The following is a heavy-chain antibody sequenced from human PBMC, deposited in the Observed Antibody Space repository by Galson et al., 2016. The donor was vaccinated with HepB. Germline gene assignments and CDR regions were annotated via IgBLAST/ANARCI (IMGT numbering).Heavy chain of an antibody. Sequence: SLRLSCAASGLTFSSYWMHWVRQAPGKGLEWISHIKSDGRSTNYADSVKGRFIIPRDNAKNTLYLQMNSLRAEDTAVYYCARLSLVVGGTIDYWGQGTLVTVPS. CDR1: GLTFSSYW. D-gene: IGHD6-19*01. CDR3: ARLSLVVGGTIDY. CDR2: IKSDGRST. J-gene: IGHJ4*02. V-gene: IGHV3-74*01.